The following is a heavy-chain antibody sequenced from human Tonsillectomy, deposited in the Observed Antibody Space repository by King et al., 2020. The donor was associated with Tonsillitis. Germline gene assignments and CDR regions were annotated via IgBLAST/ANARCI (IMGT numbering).Heavy chain of an antibody. CDR2: IRFDGSNK. D-gene: IGHD3-3*01. CDR1: GFAFSTYG. CDR3: AKDKSNYDFRDAFDI. V-gene: IGHV3-30*02. J-gene: IGHJ3*02. Sequence: VQLVESGGGVVQPGGSLRLSCAASGFAFSTYGIHWVRQAPGKGLEWVAFIRFDGSNKYYADSVKGRFTISRDNSKNTLYLQMNSLRAEDTAMYYCAKDKSNYDFRDAFDIWGQGTMVTVSS.